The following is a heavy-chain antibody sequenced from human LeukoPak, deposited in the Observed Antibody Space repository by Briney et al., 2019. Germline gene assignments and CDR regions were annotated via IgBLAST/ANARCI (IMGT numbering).Heavy chain of an antibody. V-gene: IGHV1-18*01. J-gene: IGHJ5*02. CDR3: ARDSPYYGSGSYLGFDP. CDR2: ISGYNGNT. D-gene: IGHD3-10*01. Sequence: ASVEVSCKASGYTFTRYGISWVRQAPGQGLEWMGWISGYNGNTNYAEKLQGRVTMTTDTSTSTVYMELRSLRSDDTAVYYCARDSPYYGSGSYLGFDPWGQGTLVTVSS. CDR1: GYTFTRYG.